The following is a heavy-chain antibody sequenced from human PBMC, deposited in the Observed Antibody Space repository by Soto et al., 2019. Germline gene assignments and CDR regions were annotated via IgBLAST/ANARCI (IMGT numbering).Heavy chain of an antibody. CDR1: GFTFSSYA. V-gene: IGHV3-23*01. J-gene: IGHJ4*02. CDR2: ISGSGIST. D-gene: IGHD6-19*01. CDR3: AKDLGYSTGWEPFDY. Sequence: GGSLRLSCAASGFTFSSYAVSWVRQAPGKGLEWVSAISGSGISTYYADSVKGRFTISRDNSKNTLYLQMNSLRAEDTAVYYCAKDLGYSTGWEPFDYWGQGTLVTVSS.